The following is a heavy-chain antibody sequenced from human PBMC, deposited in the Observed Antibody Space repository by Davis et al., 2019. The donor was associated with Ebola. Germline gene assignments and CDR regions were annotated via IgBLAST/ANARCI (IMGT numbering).Heavy chain of an antibody. CDR3: ARAAPHRGGWYADGMDV. V-gene: IGHV1-3*01. J-gene: IGHJ6*02. Sequence: ASVKVSCKASGYTFTSYAMHWVRQAPGQRLEWMGWINAGNGNTKYSQKFQGRVTITRDTSASTAYMELSSLRSEDTAVYYCARAAPHRGGWYADGMDVWGQGTTVTVSS. D-gene: IGHD6-19*01. CDR2: INAGNGNT. CDR1: GYTFTSYA.